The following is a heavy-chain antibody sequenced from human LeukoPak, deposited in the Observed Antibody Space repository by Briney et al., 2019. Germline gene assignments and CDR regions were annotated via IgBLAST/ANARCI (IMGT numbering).Heavy chain of an antibody. J-gene: IGHJ4*02. D-gene: IGHD1-26*01. CDR1: GLTVSGNY. CDR3: AREGGSGRQTSIFDY. V-gene: IGHV3-53*01. CDR2: LYSDGGT. Sequence: GGSLRLSCAAFGLTVSGNYMSWVRQAPGKGLEWVSVLYSDGGTYYADSVKGRFSISRDTSKDTVYLQMNSLRDDDTAVYYCAREGGSGRQTSIFDYWGQGTLVTVSS.